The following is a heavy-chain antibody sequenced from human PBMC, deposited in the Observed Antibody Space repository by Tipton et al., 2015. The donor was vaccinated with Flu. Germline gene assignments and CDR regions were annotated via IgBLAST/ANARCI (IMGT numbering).Heavy chain of an antibody. Sequence: TLSLTCTVSGGSISSYYWSWIRQPPGKGLEWIGYIYYSGSTNYNPSLKSRVTISVDTSKNQFSLKLSSVTAADTAVYYCARDTYFYVSSGYYHVGYSMDVSGQGTTVSVSS. CDR2: IYYSGST. J-gene: IGHJ6*02. D-gene: IGHD3-22*01. V-gene: IGHV4-59*01. CDR1: GGSISSYY. CDR3: ARDTYFYVSSGYYHVGYSMDV.